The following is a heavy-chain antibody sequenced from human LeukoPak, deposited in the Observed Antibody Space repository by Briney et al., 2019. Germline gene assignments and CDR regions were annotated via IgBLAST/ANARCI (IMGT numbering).Heavy chain of an antibody. CDR2: IRNDGAKT. Sequence: GGSLKLSCVGSTFTFSDYGMHWVRQAPGKGLEWVAFIRNDGAKTYYADSAKGRFTISRDNSRNTLYLQMNSLTAEDTAVFYCAKDGVILAPGVYWYMDVWGRGTTVTVSS. D-gene: IGHD3-16*02. CDR3: AKDGVILAPGVYWYMDV. CDR1: TFTFSDYG. J-gene: IGHJ6*03. V-gene: IGHV3-30*02.